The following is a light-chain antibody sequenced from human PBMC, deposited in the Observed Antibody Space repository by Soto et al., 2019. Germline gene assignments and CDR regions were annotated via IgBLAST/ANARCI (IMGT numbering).Light chain of an antibody. CDR2: DTS. J-gene: IGKJ5*01. V-gene: IGKV3-11*01. CDR3: QQRHNRPIT. Sequence: EIVLTQSPATLSLSPGERATLSCRTSQTIRGMLNWYQQRPGQAPRLLIYDTSNRATGIPARFSGSGSGTDFILTISSLDPEDFAVYFCQQRHNRPITFGQWTCLDI. CDR1: QTIRGM.